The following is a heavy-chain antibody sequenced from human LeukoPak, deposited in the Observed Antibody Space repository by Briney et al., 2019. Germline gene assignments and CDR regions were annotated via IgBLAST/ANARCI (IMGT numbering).Heavy chain of an antibody. CDR3: ASFPLLGWATVTTSWFDP. Sequence: PGGSLRLSCAASGFTVSSNYMSWVRQAPGKGLEWVSSISGSGDSVKGRFTISRDNSKNTMYLQMNSLRAEDTAVYYCASFPLLGWATVTTSWFDPWGQGTLVTVSS. V-gene: IGHV3-23*01. D-gene: IGHD4-17*01. CDR2: ISGSG. CDR1: GFTVSSNY. J-gene: IGHJ5*02.